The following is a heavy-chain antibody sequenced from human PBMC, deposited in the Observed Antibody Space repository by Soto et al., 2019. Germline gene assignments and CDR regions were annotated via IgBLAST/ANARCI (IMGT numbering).Heavy chain of an antibody. J-gene: IGHJ5*02. CDR1: GGSVNDGNYY. D-gene: IGHD1-1*01. Sequence: SETLSLTCSVSGGSVNDGNYYWNWIRQSPAKGLEWIGYIHHSGITNYNPSLKSRVTISVDTSKNQFSLKLSSVTAADTAVYYCAGGHREQLRNWFDPWGQGTLVTVSS. CDR2: IHHSGIT. CDR3: AGGHREQLRNWFDP. V-gene: IGHV4-61*01.